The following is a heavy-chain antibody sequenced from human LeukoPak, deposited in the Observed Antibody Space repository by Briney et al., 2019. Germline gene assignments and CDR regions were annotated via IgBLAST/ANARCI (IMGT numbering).Heavy chain of an antibody. CDR2: AYYSGSA. J-gene: IGHJ5*02. V-gene: IGHV4-30-4*07. Sequence: SETLSLTCAVSGGSISSSAYSWNWIRQPPGKGLEWIGYAYYSGSAYYNPSLESRVSIAVDRSKNQFSLKLNSVTAADTAVYYCARSIAARPTVWFDPWGQGTLVTVSS. CDR1: GGSISSSAYS. CDR3: ARSIAARPTVWFDP. D-gene: IGHD6-6*01.